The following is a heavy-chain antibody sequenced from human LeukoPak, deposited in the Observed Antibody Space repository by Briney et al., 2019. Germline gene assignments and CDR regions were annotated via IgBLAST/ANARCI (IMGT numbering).Heavy chain of an antibody. CDR1: GGTFSSYA. CDR3: ARGRYFDWPTDY. J-gene: IGHJ4*02. V-gene: IGHV1-69*05. D-gene: IGHD3-9*01. Sequence: GASVKVSCKASGGTFSSYAISWVRQAPGQGLEWMGGIIPIFGTANYAQKFQGRVTITTDESTSTAYMELSSLRSEDTAVYYCARGRYFDWPTDYWGQGTLVTVSS. CDR2: IIPIFGTA.